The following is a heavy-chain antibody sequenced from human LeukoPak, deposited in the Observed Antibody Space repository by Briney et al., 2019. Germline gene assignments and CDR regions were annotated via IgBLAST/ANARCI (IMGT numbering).Heavy chain of an antibody. Sequence: SETLSLTCAVSGGSISSYYWSWIRQPPGKGLEWIGYIYYSGSTNYNPSLKSRVTISVDTSKNQFSLKLSSVTAADTAVYYCARASSSTSCSDYWGQGTLVTVSS. CDR3: ARASSSTSCSDY. D-gene: IGHD2-2*01. CDR2: IYYSGST. V-gene: IGHV4-59*01. J-gene: IGHJ4*02. CDR1: GGSISSYY.